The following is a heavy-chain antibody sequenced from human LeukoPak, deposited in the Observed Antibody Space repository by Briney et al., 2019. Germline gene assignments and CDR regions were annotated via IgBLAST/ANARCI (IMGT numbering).Heavy chain of an antibody. CDR3: ASSPPTYYYDSSGYDSAFDI. J-gene: IGHJ3*02. CDR2: IYHGGST. D-gene: IGHD3-22*01. CDR1: GGSMSSGGYS. V-gene: IGHV4-30-2*01. Sequence: PSQTLSLTCAVSGGSMSSGGYSWSWIRQPPGKGLEWIGYIYHGGSTYYNPSLKSRVTISVDTSKNQFSLKLSSVTAADTAVYYCASSPPTYYYDSSGYDSAFDIWGQGTMVTVSS.